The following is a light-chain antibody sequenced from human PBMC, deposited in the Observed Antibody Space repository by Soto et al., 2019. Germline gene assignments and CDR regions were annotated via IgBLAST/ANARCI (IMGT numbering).Light chain of an antibody. CDR1: QAIGNS. Sequence: DIQMTQSPSSLSASVGDRVTITCRASQAIGNSLNWYQQKPGKAPKLLIYAASSLHSGDPSRFSGSGSGTDFPLTISSLQPEDFATYYCQQSYSTPRTFGQGTRLEIK. J-gene: IGKJ5*01. V-gene: IGKV1-39*01. CDR2: AAS. CDR3: QQSYSTPRT.